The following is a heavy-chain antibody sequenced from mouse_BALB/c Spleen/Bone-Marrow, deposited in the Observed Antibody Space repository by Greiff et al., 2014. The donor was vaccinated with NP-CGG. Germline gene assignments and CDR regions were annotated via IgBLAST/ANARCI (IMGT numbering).Heavy chain of an antibody. CDR2: INPNNGGT. CDR1: GYTFTEYT. CDR3: GRGNYDAYFDD. V-gene: IGHV1-18*01. Sequence: EVQLQESGPELVKPGASVKISCKTSGYTFTEYTMHWVKQSHGKSLEWIGGINPNNGGTSYNQKFKGKATLTEDKSSSTAYMELRSLTSEESAVYDRGRGNYDAYFDDWGAGTTVTVSS. D-gene: IGHD2-4*01. J-gene: IGHJ1*01.